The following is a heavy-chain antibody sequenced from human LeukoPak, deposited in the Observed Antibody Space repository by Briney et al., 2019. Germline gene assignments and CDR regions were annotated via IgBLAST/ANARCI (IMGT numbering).Heavy chain of an antibody. Sequence: SVKVSCKASGGTFSSYAISWVRQAPGQGLEWMGGIIPIFGTANYAQKFQGRVTITADKSTSTAYMELSSLRSEDTAVYYCAKASSGYYSAILGWGQGTLVTVSS. CDR1: GGTFSSYA. D-gene: IGHD3-22*01. CDR3: AKASSGYYSAILG. J-gene: IGHJ4*02. CDR2: IIPIFGTA. V-gene: IGHV1-69*06.